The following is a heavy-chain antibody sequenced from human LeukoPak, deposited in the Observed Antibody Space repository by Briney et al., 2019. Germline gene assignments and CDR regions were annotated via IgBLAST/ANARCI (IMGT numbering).Heavy chain of an antibody. Sequence: GGSLRLSCAASGFTFGSYGMHWVRQAPGKGREWVAAIWYDGSNKYYVDSVKGRFTISRDNSKNTLYLQMNSLRVEDTAVYYCARGPSGTSDAFDIWGRGTLVTVSS. CDR1: GFTFGSYG. D-gene: IGHD3/OR15-3a*01. V-gene: IGHV3-33*01. J-gene: IGHJ3*02. CDR2: IWYDGSNK. CDR3: ARGPSGTSDAFDI.